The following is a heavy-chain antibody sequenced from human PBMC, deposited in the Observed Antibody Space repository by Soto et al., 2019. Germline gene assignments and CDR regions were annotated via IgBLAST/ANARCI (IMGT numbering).Heavy chain of an antibody. CDR3: AKHRNYDILTGSPFDY. V-gene: IGHV3-23*01. CDR2: ISGSGGST. Sequence: GGSLRLSCAASGFTFSSYAMSWVRQAPGKGLEWVSAISGSGGSTYYADSVKGRFTISRDNSKNTLYLQMNSLRAEDTAVYYCAKHRNYDILTGSPFDYWGQGTLVTVSS. D-gene: IGHD3-9*01. J-gene: IGHJ4*02. CDR1: GFTFSSYA.